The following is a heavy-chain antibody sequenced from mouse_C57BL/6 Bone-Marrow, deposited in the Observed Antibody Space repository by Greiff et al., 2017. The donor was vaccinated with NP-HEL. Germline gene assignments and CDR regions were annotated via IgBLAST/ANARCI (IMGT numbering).Heavy chain of an antibody. CDR3: ARGAAQVGAMDY. D-gene: IGHD3-2*02. V-gene: IGHV1-47*01. CDR2: FHPYNDDT. J-gene: IGHJ4*01. CDR1: GYTFTTYP. Sequence: VKLMESGAELVKPGASVKMSCKASGYTFTTYPIEWMKQNHGKSLEWIGNFHPYNDDTKYNEKFKGKATLTVEKSSSTVYLELSRLTSDDSAVYYCARGAAQVGAMDYWGQGTSVTVSS.